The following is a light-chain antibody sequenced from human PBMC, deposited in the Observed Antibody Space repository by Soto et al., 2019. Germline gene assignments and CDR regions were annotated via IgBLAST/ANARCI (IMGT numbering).Light chain of an antibody. CDR2: GAS. J-gene: IGKJ1*01. Sequence: LVMTQSPATLSVSPGERATLSCRASQSISTKLAWYQQKPGQAPRLLIYGASTRATGIPARFSGSGSGTEFTLTISNLQPDDFATYYCQQSNTYSWTFGQGTKVDIK. V-gene: IGKV3D-15*01. CDR3: QQSNTYSWT. CDR1: QSISTK.